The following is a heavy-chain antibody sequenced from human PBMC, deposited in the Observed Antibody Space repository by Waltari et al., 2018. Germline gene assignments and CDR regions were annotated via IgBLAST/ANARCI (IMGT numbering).Heavy chain of an antibody. D-gene: IGHD2-2*02. V-gene: IGHV1-69*01. CDR1: GGTFSSYA. CDR3: ARVYCSSTSCYRYYGMDV. J-gene: IGHJ6*02. CDR2: IIPICGTA. Sequence: QVQLVQSGAEVKKPGSSVKVSCKASGGTFSSYAISWVRQAPGQGLEWMGGIIPICGTANYAQKFQGRVTITADESTSTAYMELSSLRSEDTAVYYCARVYCSSTSCYRYYGMDVWGQGTTVTVSS.